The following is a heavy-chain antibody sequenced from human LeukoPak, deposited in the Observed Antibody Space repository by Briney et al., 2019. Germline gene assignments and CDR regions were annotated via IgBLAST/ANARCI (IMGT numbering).Heavy chain of an antibody. CDR2: IYPGDSES. CDR1: GYSFTNYW. J-gene: IGHJ4*02. CDR3: ARRRDLYSGSYYPFDY. V-gene: IGHV5-51*01. D-gene: IGHD1-26*01. Sequence: GESLKISCKGSGYSFTNYWIGWVRQMPGKGLEWMGIIYPGDSESRYSPSFQGQVTISADKSISTAYLQWSSLKASDTAMYYCARRRDLYSGSYYPFDYWGQGTLVTVSS.